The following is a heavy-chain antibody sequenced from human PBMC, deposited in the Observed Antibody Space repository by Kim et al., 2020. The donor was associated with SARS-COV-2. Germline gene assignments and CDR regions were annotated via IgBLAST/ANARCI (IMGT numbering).Heavy chain of an antibody. CDR3: ARDRSGSYLFDY. J-gene: IGHJ4*02. Sequence: NYAQKFQGRVTMTRDTSISTAYMELSRLRSDDTAVYYCARDRSGSYLFDYWGQGTLVTVSS. V-gene: IGHV1-2*02. D-gene: IGHD1-26*01.